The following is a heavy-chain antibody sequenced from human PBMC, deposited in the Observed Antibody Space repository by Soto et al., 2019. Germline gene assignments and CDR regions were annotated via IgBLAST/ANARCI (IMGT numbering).Heavy chain of an antibody. CDR3: ARDLGPHMVRYCSGGSCSTYYYYMDV. V-gene: IGHV1-69*04. CDR2: IIPILGIA. J-gene: IGHJ6*03. D-gene: IGHD2-15*01. Sequence: GASVKVSCKASGGTFSSYTISWVRQAPGQGLEWMGRIIPILGIANYAQKFQGRVTITADKSTSTAYMELSSLRSEDTAVYYCARDLGPHMVRYCSGGSCSTYYYYMDVWGKGTTVPVSS. CDR1: GGTFSSYT.